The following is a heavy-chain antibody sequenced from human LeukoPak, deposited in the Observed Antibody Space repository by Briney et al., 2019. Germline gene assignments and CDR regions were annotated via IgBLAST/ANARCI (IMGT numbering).Heavy chain of an antibody. CDR2: ISWNSGSI. CDR3: AKATAATTVTTMFDY. D-gene: IGHD4-11*01. Sequence: GGSLRLSCAASGFTFDDYAMHWVRQAPGKGLEWVSGISWNSGSIGYADSVKGRFTISRDNAKNSLYLQMNSLRAEDTALYYCAKATAATTVTTMFDYWGQGTLVTVSS. V-gene: IGHV3-9*01. CDR1: GFTFDDYA. J-gene: IGHJ4*02.